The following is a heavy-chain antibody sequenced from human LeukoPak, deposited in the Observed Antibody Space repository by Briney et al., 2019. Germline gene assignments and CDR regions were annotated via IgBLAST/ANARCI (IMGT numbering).Heavy chain of an antibody. V-gene: IGHV4-59*08. CDR1: GGSISSYY. CDR2: IYYSGST. J-gene: IGHJ3*02. D-gene: IGHD5-18*01. Sequence: SETLSLICTVSGGSISSYYWSWIRQPPGKGLEWIGYIYYSGSTNYNPSLKSRVTISVDTSKNQFSLKLSSVTAADTAVYYCASTDTDAFDIWGQGTMVTVSS. CDR3: ASTDTDAFDI.